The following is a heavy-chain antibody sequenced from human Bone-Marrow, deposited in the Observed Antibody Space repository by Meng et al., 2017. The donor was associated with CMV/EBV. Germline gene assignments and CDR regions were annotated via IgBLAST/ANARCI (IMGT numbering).Heavy chain of an antibody. D-gene: IGHD1-1*01. Sequence: SETLSLTCGVYGGSFSGYYWSWIRQPPGKGLEWIGEINHSGGSYYNPSLKSRFTISVDTSKNQFSLKLSSVTAADTAVYYCARGGRYAGFDPWGQGTLVTVSS. CDR2: INHSGGS. CDR3: ARGGRYAGFDP. V-gene: IGHV4-34*01. J-gene: IGHJ5*02. CDR1: GGSFSGYY.